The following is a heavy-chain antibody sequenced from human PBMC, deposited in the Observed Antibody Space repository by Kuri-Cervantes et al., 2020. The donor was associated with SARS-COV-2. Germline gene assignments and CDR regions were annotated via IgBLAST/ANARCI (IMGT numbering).Heavy chain of an antibody. D-gene: IGHD4-23*01. CDR1: GFTFSSYA. V-gene: IGHV3-23*01. J-gene: IGHJ4*02. CDR2: ISNSGGRT. CDR3: ASGGPTVATLFAD. Sequence: GSSLKISCAASGFTFSSYALSWVRQAPGKGLEWVSGISNSGGRTHYADSAKSRFTISRDNSKNTLYLEMNSLRAEDTAVYYCASGGPTVATLFADWGQGTLVTVSS.